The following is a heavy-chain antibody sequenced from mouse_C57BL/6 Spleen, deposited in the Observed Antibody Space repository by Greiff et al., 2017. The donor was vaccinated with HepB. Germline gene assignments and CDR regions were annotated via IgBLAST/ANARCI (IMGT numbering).Heavy chain of an antibody. J-gene: IGHJ2*01. Sequence: VQLQQPGAELVRPGTSVKLSCKASGYTFTSYWMHWVKQRPGQGLEWIGVIDPSDSYTNYNQKFKGKATLTVDTSSSTAYMQLSSLTSEDSAVYYCARPDIYYYGSSYFDYWGQGTTLTVSS. CDR1: GYTFTSYW. V-gene: IGHV1-59*01. D-gene: IGHD1-1*01. CDR2: IDPSDSYT. CDR3: ARPDIYYYGSSYFDY.